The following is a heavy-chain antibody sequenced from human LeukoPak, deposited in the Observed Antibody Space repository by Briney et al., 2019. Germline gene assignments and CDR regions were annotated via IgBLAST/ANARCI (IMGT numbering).Heavy chain of an antibody. J-gene: IGHJ6*03. D-gene: IGHD5-18*01. V-gene: IGHV1-8*03. CDR3: ARTTEGGYTYDYFDYYYMDV. CDR2: MNPNSGNT. CDR1: GYTFTSYD. Sequence: ASVKVSCKASGYTFTSYDINWVRQATGQGLEWMGWMNPNSGNTGYAQKFQGRVTITRNTSISTAYMELSSLRSEDTVVYYCARTTEGGYTYDYFDYYYMDVWGKGTTVTISS.